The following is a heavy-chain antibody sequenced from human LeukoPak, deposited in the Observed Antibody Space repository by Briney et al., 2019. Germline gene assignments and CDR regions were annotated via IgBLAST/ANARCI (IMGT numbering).Heavy chain of an antibody. CDR1: GGTLSSYA. D-gene: IGHD5-18*01. CDR3: ARGGYSYGYSFDY. V-gene: IGHV1-69*05. J-gene: IGHJ4*02. CDR2: IIPIFGTA. Sequence: ASVKVSCKASGGTLSSYAISWVRQAPGQGLVWMGRIIPIFGTANYAQKFQGRVTITTDESTSTAYMELSSLRSEDTAVYYCARGGYSYGYSFDYWGQGTLVTVSS.